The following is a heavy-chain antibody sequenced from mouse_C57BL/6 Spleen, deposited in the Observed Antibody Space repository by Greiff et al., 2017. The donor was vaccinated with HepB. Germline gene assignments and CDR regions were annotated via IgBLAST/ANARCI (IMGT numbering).Heavy chain of an antibody. J-gene: IGHJ4*01. D-gene: IGHD1-1*01. V-gene: IGHV2-5*01. CDR1: GFSLTSYG. CDR2: IWRGGST. CDR3: AKSITTVVARDAMDY. Sequence: QVQLQQSGPGLVQPSQSLSITCTVSGFSLTSYGVHWVRQSPGKGLEWLGVIWRGGSTDYNAAFMSRLSITKDNSKSQVFFKMNSLQADDTAIYYCAKSITTVVARDAMDYWGQGTSVTVAS.